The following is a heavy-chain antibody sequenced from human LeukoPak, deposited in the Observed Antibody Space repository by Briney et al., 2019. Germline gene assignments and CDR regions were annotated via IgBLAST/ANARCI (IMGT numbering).Heavy chain of an antibody. CDR1: VGTYSIYA. D-gene: IGHD1-26*01. CDR3: AREDPLVGAFDY. J-gene: IGHJ4*02. V-gene: IGHV1-69*04. CDR2: IIPILGIA. Sequence: SVKVSCKSSVGTYSIYAISWVRQAPGQGLEWMGRIIPILGIANYAQKFQGRVTITADESTSTAYMELSSLRSEDTAVYYCAREDPLVGAFDYWGQGTLVTVSS.